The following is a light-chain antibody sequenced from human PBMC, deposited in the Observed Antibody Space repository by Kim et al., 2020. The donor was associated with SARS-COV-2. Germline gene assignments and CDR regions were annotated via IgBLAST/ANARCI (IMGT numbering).Light chain of an antibody. V-gene: IGKV3-20*01. CDR2: DAS. CDR1: QSVSKSY. CDR3: QQYAHSPIT. J-gene: IGKJ5*01. Sequence: SPGERATLSCRASQSVSKSYLAWFQQKPGQAPRRLIYDASSRTAGIPDRFSGSGSGTDFTLTINRLEPEDFAVYYCQQYAHSPITFGQGTRLEIK.